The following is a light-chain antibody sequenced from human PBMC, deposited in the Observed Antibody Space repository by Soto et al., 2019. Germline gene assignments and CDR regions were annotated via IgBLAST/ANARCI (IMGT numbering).Light chain of an antibody. V-gene: IGKV3-20*01. CDR3: QQCCISAPT. CDR2: GAS. Sequence: EIVLTQSPGTLSLSPGERATLSCRTSQSVSSSHLVWYQQKPGQPPRLLIYGASSRATDISDRFSGSGSGTDFTLTISRLEPEDFAVYYCQQCCISAPTFGQGTKVEIK. J-gene: IGKJ1*01. CDR1: QSVSSSH.